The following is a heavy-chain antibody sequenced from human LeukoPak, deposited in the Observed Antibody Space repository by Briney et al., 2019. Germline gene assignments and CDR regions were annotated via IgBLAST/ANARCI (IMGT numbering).Heavy chain of an antibody. Sequence: HPGGSLRLSCAGSGFPFSSYEMNWLRQAPGKGLEWVSHIDSSGITIYYGDSVKGRFTISRDNAKNSIYLQMDSLRVEDTAIYYCARDSVGDLLDYWGQGTPVTVSS. J-gene: IGHJ4*02. CDR2: IDSSGITI. V-gene: IGHV3-48*03. D-gene: IGHD4-17*01. CDR1: GFPFSSYE. CDR3: ARDSVGDLLDY.